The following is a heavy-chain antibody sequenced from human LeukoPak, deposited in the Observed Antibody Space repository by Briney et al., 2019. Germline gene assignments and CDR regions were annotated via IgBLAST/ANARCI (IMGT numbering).Heavy chain of an antibody. Sequence: GGSLRLSCAASGFTVSRNFISWVRQAPGQGLEWVANIKHDGSEEYYVDSVKGRFTISRDDGRNSVSLQMNSVRAEDTAVYYCGYTNNFYHWGQGTLVVVSS. D-gene: IGHD3-16*02. V-gene: IGHV3-7*01. CDR2: IKHDGSEE. J-gene: IGHJ4*02. CDR1: GFTVSRNF. CDR3: GYTNNFYH.